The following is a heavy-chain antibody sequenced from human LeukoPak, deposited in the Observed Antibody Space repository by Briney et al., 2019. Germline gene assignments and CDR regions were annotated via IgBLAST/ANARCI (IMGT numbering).Heavy chain of an antibody. Sequence: SETLSLTCTVSGGSISSYYWSWIRQPPGKGLEWIGYIYYSGSTNYNPSLKSRVTISVDTSKNQFSLKLSSVTAADTAVYYCARDLEGLRFGFDIWGQGTMVTVSS. D-gene: IGHD3-16*01. CDR3: ARDLEGLRFGFDI. CDR2: IYYSGST. J-gene: IGHJ3*02. CDR1: GGSISSYY. V-gene: IGHV4-59*12.